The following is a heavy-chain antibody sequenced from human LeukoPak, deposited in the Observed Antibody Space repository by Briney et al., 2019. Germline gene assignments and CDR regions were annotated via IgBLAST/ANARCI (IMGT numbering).Heavy chain of an antibody. D-gene: IGHD5-18*01. CDR2: IIHIFGTA. V-gene: IGHV1-69*05. Sequence: SVKLSCKASGGTFSSYAISWVRQAPGQGLEWMGRIIHIFGTANYAQKFQGRVTITTDEATSTAYMELSSLRSEDTAVYYCARDNVDTAMFSAAFDIWGQGTMVTVSS. CDR3: ARDNVDTAMFSAAFDI. J-gene: IGHJ3*02. CDR1: GGTFSSYA.